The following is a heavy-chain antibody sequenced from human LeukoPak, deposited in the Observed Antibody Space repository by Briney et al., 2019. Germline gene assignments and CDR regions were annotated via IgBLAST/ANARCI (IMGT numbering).Heavy chain of an antibody. CDR1: GGSISSYY. D-gene: IGHD3-3*01. V-gene: IGHV4-59*01. CDR3: ARSYDFWSGYIPGY. J-gene: IGHJ4*02. Sequence: PSETLSLTCTVSGGSISSYYWSWIRQPPGKGLEWIGYIYYSGSTNYNPSLKSRVTISVDTSKNQFSLKLSSVTAADTAVYYCARSYDFWSGYIPGYWGQGILVTVSS. CDR2: IYYSGST.